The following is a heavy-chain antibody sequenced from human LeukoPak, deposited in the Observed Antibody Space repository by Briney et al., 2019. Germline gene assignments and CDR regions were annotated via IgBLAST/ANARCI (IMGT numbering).Heavy chain of an antibody. CDR3: ARLVEMATINDY. V-gene: IGHV3-48*03. J-gene: IGHJ4*02. CDR1: GFTFSSYE. D-gene: IGHD5-24*01. Sequence: GGSLRLSCAASGFTFSSYEMNWVRQAPGKGLEWVSYISSSGSTIYYADSVKGRFTISRDNAKNSLYLQMNSLRAEDTAVYYCARLVEMATINDYWGQGTLVTVSS. CDR2: ISSSGSTI.